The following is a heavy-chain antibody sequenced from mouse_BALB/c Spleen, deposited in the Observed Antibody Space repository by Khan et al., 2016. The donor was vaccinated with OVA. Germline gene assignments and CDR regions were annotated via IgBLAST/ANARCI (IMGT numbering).Heavy chain of an antibody. Sequence: QLEESGPDLVKPSHSLSFTCTVTGYSITSGYSWHWILQFPGNKLEWMGYIHYSGSTSYNPSLKSRISITRDTSKNQFFLQLNSLTTEDTATYYCAGGCPTYWGQGTLVTVSA. J-gene: IGHJ3*01. CDR2: IHYSGST. CDR3: AGGCPTY. CDR1: GYSITSGYS. V-gene: IGHV3-1*02.